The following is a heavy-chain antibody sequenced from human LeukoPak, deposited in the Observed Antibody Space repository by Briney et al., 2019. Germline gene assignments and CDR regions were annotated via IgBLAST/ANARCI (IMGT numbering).Heavy chain of an antibody. V-gene: IGHV4-38-2*02. J-gene: IGHJ5*02. CDR2: IYHSGST. Sequence: PSETLSLTCAVSGYSISSGYYWGWIRQPPGKGLEWIGSIYHSGSTYYNPSLKSRVTISVDTSKNQFSLKLSSVTAADTAVYYCARDYVDTTMGQRFDPWGHGTLVTVSS. CDR1: GYSISSGYY. CDR3: ARDYVDTTMGQRFDP. D-gene: IGHD5-18*01.